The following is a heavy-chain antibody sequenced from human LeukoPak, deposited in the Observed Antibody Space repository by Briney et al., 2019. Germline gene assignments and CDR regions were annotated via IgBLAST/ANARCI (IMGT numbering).Heavy chain of an antibody. CDR2: INPNSGGT. CDR1: GNTFTNNG. D-gene: IGHD6-13*01. J-gene: IGHJ6*03. CDR3: ARGVAAAGTYYYYMDV. Sequence: ASVKVSCKAYGNTFTNNGISWVRQAPGQGLEWMGWINPNSGGTNYAQKFQGRVTMTRDTSISTAYMELRRLRSDDTAVYYCARGVAAAGTYYYYMDVWGKGTTVTVSS. V-gene: IGHV1-2*02.